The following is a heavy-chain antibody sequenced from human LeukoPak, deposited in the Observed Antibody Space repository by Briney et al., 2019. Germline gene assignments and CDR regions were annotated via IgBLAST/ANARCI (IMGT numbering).Heavy chain of an antibody. CDR2: INPNSGGT. CDR3: ARDMDSGPDFFDY. Sequence: GASVKVSCKASGYTFTGYYMHWVRQAPGQGLEWMGWINPNSGGTNYAQKLQGRVTMTTDTSTSTAYMELRSLRSDDTAVYYCARDMDSGPDFFDYWGLGTLVTVSS. D-gene: IGHD1-26*01. J-gene: IGHJ4*02. CDR1: GYTFTGYY. V-gene: IGHV1-2*02.